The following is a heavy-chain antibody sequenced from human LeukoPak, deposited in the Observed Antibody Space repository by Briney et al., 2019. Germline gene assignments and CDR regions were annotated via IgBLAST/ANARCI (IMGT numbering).Heavy chain of an antibody. Sequence: GESLKISCKGSGYSFTSYWIGWVRQMPGKGLEWMVIIYPGDSDTRYSPSFQGQVTISADKSISTAYLQWSSLKASDTAMYYCARTYYYDSSGYYSEPYFDYWGQGTLVTVSS. D-gene: IGHD3-22*01. CDR2: IYPGDSDT. CDR3: ARTYYYDSSGYYSEPYFDY. V-gene: IGHV5-51*01. J-gene: IGHJ4*02. CDR1: GYSFTSYW.